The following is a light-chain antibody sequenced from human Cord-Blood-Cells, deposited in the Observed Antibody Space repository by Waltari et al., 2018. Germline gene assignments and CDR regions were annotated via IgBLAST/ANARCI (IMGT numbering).Light chain of an antibody. V-gene: IGKV3-11*01. CDR2: DAS. Sequence: EIVLTKSPATLSLSPGERATISCRASQSVSSYLAWYQQKPDQGAMLINNDASNGATGITARLSGSGSGTDFTLTISSLEPEDFAVYYCQQRSNWHPALTFGGGSKVEIK. CDR3: QQRSNWHPALT. CDR1: QSVSSY. J-gene: IGKJ4*01.